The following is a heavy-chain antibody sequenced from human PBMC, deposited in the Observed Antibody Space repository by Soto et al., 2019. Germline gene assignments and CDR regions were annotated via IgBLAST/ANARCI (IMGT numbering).Heavy chain of an antibody. CDR1: GFSFTSSA. J-gene: IGHJ4*02. Sequence: QMQLVQSGPEVKKHGTSVKVSCKASGFSFTSSAMQWVRQARGQRLGWIGWIVVGSCKTNYAPKFQERVTITRDMSTSTAYMELSSLRSEDTAVYYCAAVNLNYYDGGFDYWGQGTLVTVSS. CDR3: AAVNLNYYDGGFDY. CDR2: IVVGSCKT. D-gene: IGHD3-10*02. V-gene: IGHV1-58*02.